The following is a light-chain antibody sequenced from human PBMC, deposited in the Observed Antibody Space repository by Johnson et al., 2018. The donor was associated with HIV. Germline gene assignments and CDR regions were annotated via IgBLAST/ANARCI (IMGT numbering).Light chain of an antibody. V-gene: IGLV1-51*02. CDR2: ENN. CDR1: SYNIGNNY. J-gene: IGLJ1*01. Sequence: QSVLTQPPSVSAAPGQKVTISCSGSSYNIGNNYVSWYQQLPGTAPKLLIYENNKRPSGIPDRFSGSKSGTSATLGITGLQTGDEADYYCGTWDSSLTASVFGTGTTVTVL. CDR3: GTWDSSLTASV.